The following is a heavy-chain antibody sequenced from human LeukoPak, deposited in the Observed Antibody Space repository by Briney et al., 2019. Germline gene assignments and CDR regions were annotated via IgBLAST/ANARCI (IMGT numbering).Heavy chain of an antibody. D-gene: IGHD2-21*01. V-gene: IGHV3-33*06. CDR1: GFTFSSYG. Sequence: LRLSCAASGFTFSSYGMHWVRQAPGKGLEWVAVIWYDGSNKYYADSVKGRFTISRDNSKNTLYLQMNSLRAEDTAVYYRAKDQAPEGYIVERNWFDPWGQGTLVTVSS. CDR3: AKDQAPEGYIVERNWFDP. CDR2: IWYDGSNK. J-gene: IGHJ5*02.